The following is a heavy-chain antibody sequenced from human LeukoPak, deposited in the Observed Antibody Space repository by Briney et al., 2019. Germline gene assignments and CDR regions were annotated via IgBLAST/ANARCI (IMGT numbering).Heavy chain of an antibody. D-gene: IGHD6-19*01. J-gene: IGHJ3*02. V-gene: IGHV3-21*01. CDR2: ISSSSSYI. CDR1: GFTFSSYS. Sequence: GGSLRLSCAASGFTFSSYSMSWVRQAPGKGLEWVSSISSSSSYIYYADSVKGRFTISRDNAKNSLYLQMNSLRAEDTAVYYCARYSSGWYDAFDIWGQGTMVTVSS. CDR3: ARYSSGWYDAFDI.